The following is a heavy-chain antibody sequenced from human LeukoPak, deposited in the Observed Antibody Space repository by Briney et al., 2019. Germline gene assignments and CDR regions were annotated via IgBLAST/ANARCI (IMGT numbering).Heavy chain of an antibody. CDR1: GFTFSSS. V-gene: IGHV3-30*18. Sequence: PGGSLRLSCAASGFTFSSSMHWVRQAPGKGLEWVAVISYDGSNKYYADSVKGRFTISRDNSKNTLYLQMNSLRAEDTAVYYCAKVGTYSSSENWFDPWGQGTLVTVSS. D-gene: IGHD6-6*01. CDR2: ISYDGSNK. CDR3: AKVGTYSSSENWFDP. J-gene: IGHJ5*02.